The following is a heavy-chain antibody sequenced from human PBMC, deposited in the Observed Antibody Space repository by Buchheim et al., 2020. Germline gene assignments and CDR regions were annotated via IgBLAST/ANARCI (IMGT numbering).Heavy chain of an antibody. Sequence: EVQLVQSGAEVKKPGESLRISCKGSGYSFTTYWINWVRQMPGKGLEWMGRVDPTDSFTKFSPSFQGHVTISADKSISTAYLQWSSLKASDTAIYYCARGRCIGASCNRRSSGNWFDPWGQGTL. D-gene: IGHD2-15*01. J-gene: IGHJ5*02. V-gene: IGHV5-10-1*03. CDR1: GYSFTTYW. CDR3: ARGRCIGASCNRRSSGNWFDP. CDR2: VDPTDSFT.